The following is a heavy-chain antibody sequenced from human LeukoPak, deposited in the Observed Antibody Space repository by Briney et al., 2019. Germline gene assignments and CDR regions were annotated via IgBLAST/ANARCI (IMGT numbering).Heavy chain of an antibody. V-gene: IGHV4-4*07. Sequence: SETLSLTCTVSGGSISSYYWSWIRQPPGKGLEWIGRIYTSGSTNYNPSLKSRVTMSVDTSKNQFSLKLSSVTVASTAVDDCAISVGAYDYFWGSMIAFDIWGQGTMVTVSS. CDR1: GGSISSYY. D-gene: IGHD3-16*01. CDR2: IYTSGST. CDR3: AISVGAYDYFWGSMIAFDI. J-gene: IGHJ3*02.